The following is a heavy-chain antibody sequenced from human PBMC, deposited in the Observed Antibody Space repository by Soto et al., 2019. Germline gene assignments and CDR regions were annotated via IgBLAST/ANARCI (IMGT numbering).Heavy chain of an antibody. CDR2: IKSKTDGGTT. V-gene: IGHV3-15*07. D-gene: IGHD2-2*01. J-gene: IGHJ6*02. CDR1: GFTFSNAW. CDR3: TTGFVVVPAAIYYYYGMDV. Sequence: GGSLRLSCAASGFTFSNAWMNLVRQAPGKGLEWVGRIKSKTDGGTTDYAAPVKGRFTISRDDSKNTLYLQMNSLKTEDTAVYYCTTGFVVVPAAIYYYYGMDVWGQGTTVTVSS.